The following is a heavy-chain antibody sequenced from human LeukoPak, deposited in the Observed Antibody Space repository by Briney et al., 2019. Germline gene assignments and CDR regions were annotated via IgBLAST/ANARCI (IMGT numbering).Heavy chain of an antibody. J-gene: IGHJ5*01. V-gene: IGHV3-33*06. Sequence: PLRCLRLSCVAPGFTFDHYGIHCVRQAPGKGLGWVAVIWHDGSSQYYADSVKGRFTISRDNSMNTLYLQMNSLRAEDTAVYYCAKDAQRGFDYSNSLESWGQGTLVTVSS. D-gene: IGHD4-11*01. CDR2: IWHDGSSQ. CDR1: GFTFDHYG. CDR3: AKDAQRGFDYSNSLES.